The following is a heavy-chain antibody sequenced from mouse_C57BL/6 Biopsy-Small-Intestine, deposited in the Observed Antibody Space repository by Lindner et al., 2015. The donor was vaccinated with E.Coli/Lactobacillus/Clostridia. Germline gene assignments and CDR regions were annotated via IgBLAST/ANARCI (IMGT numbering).Heavy chain of an antibody. CDR2: ISDGGNYT. D-gene: IGHD1-1*01. CDR1: GFTFSSYA. Sequence: VQLQESGGGLVKPGGSLKLSCAASGFTFSSYAMSWVRQTPEKRLEWVATISDGGNYTYYPDNVKGRFTISRDNAKNNLYLQMSHLKSEDTAMYYCARRGYGSGRYFDVWGTGTTVTVSS. J-gene: IGHJ1*03. V-gene: IGHV5-4*01. CDR3: ARRGYGSGRYFDV.